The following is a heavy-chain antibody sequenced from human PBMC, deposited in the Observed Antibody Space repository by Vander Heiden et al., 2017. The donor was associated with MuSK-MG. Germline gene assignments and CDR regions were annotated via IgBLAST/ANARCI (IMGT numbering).Heavy chain of an antibody. CDR3: ARDAVYGSGSPMGWFDP. D-gene: IGHD3-10*01. Sequence: EVQLVESGGGLVQPGGSLRLSCAASGFTFTSYWMIWVRQAPGKGLEWVANIKQDGSEKYYVDSVKGRVTISRDNAKNSLYLQMNSLRAEDTAVYYCARDAVYGSGSPMGWFDPWGQGTLVTVSS. V-gene: IGHV3-7*01. CDR2: IKQDGSEK. J-gene: IGHJ5*02. CDR1: GFTFTSYW.